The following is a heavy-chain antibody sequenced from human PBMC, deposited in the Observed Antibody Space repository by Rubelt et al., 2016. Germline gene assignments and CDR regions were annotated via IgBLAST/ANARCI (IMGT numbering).Heavy chain of an antibody. D-gene: IGHD6-19*01. CDR2: INAGNGNT. Sequence: QVQLVQSGAEVKKPGASVKVSCKAAGYSFTTYSIHWVRQAPGQRLEWMGWINAGNGNTKYSQKFRGEVTITRDPSASTAYRELGSLRTEDTAIYYCATGYSSGWYVAYWGQGTLVTVSS. CDR1: GYSFTTYS. CDR3: ATGYSSGWYVAY. J-gene: IGHJ4*02. V-gene: IGHV1-3*01.